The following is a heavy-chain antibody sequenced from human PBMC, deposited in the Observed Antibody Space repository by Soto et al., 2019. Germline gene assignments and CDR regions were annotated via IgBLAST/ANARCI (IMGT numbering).Heavy chain of an antibody. CDR1: GGSILSFY. J-gene: IGHJ5*02. D-gene: IGHD2-15*01. CDR2: LDSGGSS. CDR3: ALLRPDTPCRDFNCPKWFDP. Sequence: PSETLSLTCTVSGGSILSFYWSWIRQPPGKGLEVIAYLDSGGSSVHNPSLKSRLSVSLDTTTNQVSLTLTSVTAADTAVYFCALLRPDTPCRDFNCPKWFDPWGQGTLVTVSS. V-gene: IGHV4-59*03.